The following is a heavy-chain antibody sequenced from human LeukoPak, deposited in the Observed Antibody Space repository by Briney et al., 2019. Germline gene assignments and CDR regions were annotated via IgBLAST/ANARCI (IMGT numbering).Heavy chain of an antibody. D-gene: IGHD6-19*01. Sequence: SETLSLTCTVSGGSISSSSYYWGWIRQPPGKGLEWIGSIYYSGSTYYNPSLKSRVTISVDTSKNQFSLKLSSVTAADTAVYYCASREGYSSGWVYYYYYYMDVWGKGTTVTVSS. CDR2: IYYSGST. CDR1: GGSISSSSYY. CDR3: ASREGYSSGWVYYYYYYMDV. V-gene: IGHV4-39*07. J-gene: IGHJ6*03.